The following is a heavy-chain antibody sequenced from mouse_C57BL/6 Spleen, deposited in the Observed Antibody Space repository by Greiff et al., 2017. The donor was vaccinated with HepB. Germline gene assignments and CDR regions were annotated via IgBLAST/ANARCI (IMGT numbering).Heavy chain of an antibody. J-gene: IGHJ3*01. Sequence: EVQGVESGAELVRPGASVKLSCTASGFNIKDDYMHWVKQRPEQGLEWIGWIDPENGDTEYASKFQGKATITADTSSNTAYLQLSSLTSEDTAVYYCTTRYSNYVWFAYWGQGTLVTVSA. CDR2: IDPENGDT. CDR3: TTRYSNYVWFAY. V-gene: IGHV14-4*01. D-gene: IGHD2-5*01. CDR1: GFNIKDDY.